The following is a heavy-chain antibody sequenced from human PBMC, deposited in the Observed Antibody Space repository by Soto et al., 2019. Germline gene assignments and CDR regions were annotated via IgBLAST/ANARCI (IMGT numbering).Heavy chain of an antibody. J-gene: IGHJ6*02. CDR2: IIPILGIA. V-gene: IGHV1-69*02. CDR3: SHRSSTSCYAGVYNYYGMDV. CDR1: GGTFSSYT. D-gene: IGHD2-2*01. Sequence: QVQLVQSGAEVKKPGSSVKVSCKASGGTFSSYTISWVRQAPGQGLEWIGRIIPILGIANYAQKFQGRVTITADKSTGTAYMELSSLRSEDTAVYYCSHRSSTSCYAGVYNYYGMDVWGQGTTVTVSS.